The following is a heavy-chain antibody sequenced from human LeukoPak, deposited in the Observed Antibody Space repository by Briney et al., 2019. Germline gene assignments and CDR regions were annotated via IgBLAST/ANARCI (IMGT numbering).Heavy chain of an antibody. V-gene: IGHV3-30*02. CDR3: AKDPDIVVVGGGPDV. J-gene: IGHJ6*04. Sequence: PGGSLRLSCAASGFTFSSYGMHWVRQAPGKGLEWVAFIRYDGSNKYYADSVKGRFTISRDNSKNTLYLQMNSLRAEDTAVYYCAKDPDIVVVGGGPDVWGKGTTVTVSS. CDR2: IRYDGSNK. CDR1: GFTFSSYG. D-gene: IGHD2-2*01.